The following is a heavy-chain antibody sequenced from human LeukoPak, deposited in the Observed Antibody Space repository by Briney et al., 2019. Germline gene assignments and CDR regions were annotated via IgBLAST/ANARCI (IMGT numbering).Heavy chain of an antibody. D-gene: IGHD5-24*01. J-gene: IGHJ5*02. V-gene: IGHV1-69*06. CDR2: IIPIFGTA. CDR1: GGTFSSYA. Sequence: RASVKVSCKASGGTFSSYAISWVRQAPGQGLEWMGGIIPIFGTANYAQKFQGRVTITADKSTSTAYMELSSLRSEDTAVYYCARGGWLQTQPRFDPWGQGTLVTVSS. CDR3: ARGGWLQTQPRFDP.